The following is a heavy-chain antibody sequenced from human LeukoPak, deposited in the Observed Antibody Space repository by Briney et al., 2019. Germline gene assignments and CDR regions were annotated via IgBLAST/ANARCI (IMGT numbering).Heavy chain of an antibody. CDR3: AREVGATVFAPNAFDI. V-gene: IGHV4-59*12. CDR2: IYYSGST. Sequence: PSETLSLTCTVSGGSLSSYYWSWIRQPPGKGLEWIGYIYYSGSTNYNPSLKSRVTISVDTSKNQFSLKLSSVTAADTAVYYCAREVGATVFAPNAFDIWGQGTMVTVSS. D-gene: IGHD1-26*01. CDR1: GGSLSSYY. J-gene: IGHJ3*02.